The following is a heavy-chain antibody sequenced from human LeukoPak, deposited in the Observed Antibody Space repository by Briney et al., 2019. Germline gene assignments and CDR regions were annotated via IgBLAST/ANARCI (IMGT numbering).Heavy chain of an antibody. Sequence: PGGSLRLSCAASGFTFSSYAMHWVRQAPGKGLEYVSTLSSNGDATSYANSVKGRFTISRDNSKNTLYLQMGSLRAEDMAVYYCARGIAARRGDREDYWGQGTLVTVSS. CDR2: LSSNGDAT. V-gene: IGHV3-64*01. CDR1: GFTFSSYA. D-gene: IGHD6-6*01. CDR3: ARGIAARRGDREDY. J-gene: IGHJ4*02.